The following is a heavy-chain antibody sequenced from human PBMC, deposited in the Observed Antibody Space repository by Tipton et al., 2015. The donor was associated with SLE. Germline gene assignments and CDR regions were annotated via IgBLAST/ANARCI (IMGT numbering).Heavy chain of an antibody. Sequence: TLSLTCTVSGGSITSHYWSWIRQPPGKGLEWIGYIYYSGSTYYNPSLKSRVAISVDSFENQFSLKLSSVTAADTAMYYCARVGLGSGDGFDIWGQGTMVTVSS. V-gene: IGHV4-59*06. CDR1: GGSITSHY. D-gene: IGHD7-27*01. CDR3: ARVGLGSGDGFDI. J-gene: IGHJ3*02. CDR2: IYYSGST.